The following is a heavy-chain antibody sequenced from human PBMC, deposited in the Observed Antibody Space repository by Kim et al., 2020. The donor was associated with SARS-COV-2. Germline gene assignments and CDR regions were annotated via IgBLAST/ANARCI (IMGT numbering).Heavy chain of an antibody. V-gene: IGHV1-18*01. CDR2: ISAYNGNT. Sequence: ASVKVSCKASGYTFTSYGISWVRQAPGQGLEWMGWISAYNGNTNYAQKLQGRVTMTTDTSTSTAYMELRSLRSDDTAVYYCAREVLYDILTGRLDAFDIWGQGTMVTVSS. CDR1: GYTFTSYG. CDR3: AREVLYDILTGRLDAFDI. D-gene: IGHD3-9*01. J-gene: IGHJ3*02.